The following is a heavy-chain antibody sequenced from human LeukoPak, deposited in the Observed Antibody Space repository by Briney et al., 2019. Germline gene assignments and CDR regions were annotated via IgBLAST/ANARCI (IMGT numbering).Heavy chain of an antibody. Sequence: SETLSLTCAVYGGSFSGYYWSWIRQPPGRGLEWIGEINHSGSTNYNPSLKSRVTISVDTSKNQFSLKLSSVTAADTAVYYCARGRVVVPAVFWFDPWGQGTLVTVSS. J-gene: IGHJ5*02. CDR1: GGSFSGYY. D-gene: IGHD2-2*01. CDR2: INHSGST. V-gene: IGHV4-34*01. CDR3: ARGRVVVPAVFWFDP.